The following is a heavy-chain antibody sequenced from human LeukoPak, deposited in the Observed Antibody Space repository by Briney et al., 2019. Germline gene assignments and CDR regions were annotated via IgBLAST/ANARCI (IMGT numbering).Heavy chain of an antibody. CDR2: ISGGGGKT. V-gene: IGHV3-23*01. J-gene: IGHJ6*02. CDR3: ARHGGSVDYPEHYYYYGMDV. D-gene: IGHD3-10*01. CDR1: GFTFNSFA. Sequence: GGSLRLSCAASGFTFNSFAMSWVRQAPGKGLEWVSGISGGGGKTYYADSVKGRFTISRDNSKNSLYLQMNSLRAEDTAVYYCARHGGSVDYPEHYYYYGMDVWGQGTTVTVSS.